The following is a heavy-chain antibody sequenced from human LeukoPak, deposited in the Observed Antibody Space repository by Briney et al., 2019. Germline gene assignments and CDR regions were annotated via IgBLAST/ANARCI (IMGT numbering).Heavy chain of an antibody. V-gene: IGHV3-7*01. D-gene: IGHD3-22*01. CDR1: GFTFSSYW. CDR3: ARTLAARHTSGYIDY. CDR2: IKEDGSEK. Sequence: GGSLRLSCAASGFTFSSYWMSWVRQAPGKGLEWVANIKEDGSEKYYVDSVKGRFTISRGNGKNSLYLQMNSLRAEDTAVYYCARTLAARHTSGYIDYWGQGTLVTVSS. J-gene: IGHJ4*02.